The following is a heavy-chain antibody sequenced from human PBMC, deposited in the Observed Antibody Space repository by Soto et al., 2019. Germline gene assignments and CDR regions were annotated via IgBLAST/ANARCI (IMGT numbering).Heavy chain of an antibody. D-gene: IGHD6-13*01. V-gene: IGHV1-46*01. J-gene: IGHJ4*02. CDR3: ARNGYSSSWHDGDFDY. CDR2: INPSGGST. Sequence: ASVKVSCKASGYTFTSYYMHWVRQAPGQGLEWMGIINPSGGSTSYAQKFQGRVTMTRDTSTSTVYMGLSSLRSEDTAVYYCARNGYSSSWHDGDFDYWGQGTLVTVSS. CDR1: GYTFTSYY.